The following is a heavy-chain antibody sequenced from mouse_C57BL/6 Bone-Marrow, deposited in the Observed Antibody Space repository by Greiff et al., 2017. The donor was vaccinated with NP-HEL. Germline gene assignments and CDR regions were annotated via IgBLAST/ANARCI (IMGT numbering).Heavy chain of an antibody. V-gene: IGHV5-4*01. Sequence: EVMLVESGGGLVKPGGSLKLSCAASGFTFSSYAMSWVRQTPEKRLEWVATISDGGSYTYYPDNVQGRFPISRDNAKNNLYLQMSHLKSEDTAMYYCARDDGNYVDFDVWGTGTTVTVSS. D-gene: IGHD2-1*01. CDR1: GFTFSSYA. CDR3: ARDDGNYVDFDV. CDR2: ISDGGSYT. J-gene: IGHJ1*03.